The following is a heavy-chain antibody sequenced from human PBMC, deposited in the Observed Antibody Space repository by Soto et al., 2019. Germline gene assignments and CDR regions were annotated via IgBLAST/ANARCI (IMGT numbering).Heavy chain of an antibody. CDR1: GGSISSYY. CDR3: ARLGSNSASR. D-gene: IGHD1-26*01. J-gene: IGHJ4*02. CDR2: IYYSGNT. Sequence: QVRLQESGPGLVKPSQTLSLTCTVSGGSISSYYWSWIRQAPGKGLEWIGHIYYSGNTNYNPSLKSRVTISVHPSKNEFSLKLTSATAADTAVYYCARLGSNSASRWGPGTLVIVSS. V-gene: IGHV4-59*08.